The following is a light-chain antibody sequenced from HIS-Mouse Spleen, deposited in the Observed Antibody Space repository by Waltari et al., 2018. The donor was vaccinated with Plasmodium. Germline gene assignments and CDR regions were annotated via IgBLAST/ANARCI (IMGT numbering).Light chain of an antibody. Sequence: AIRMTQSPSSLSASTGARVTITCRASQGISSYLAWYQQKPGEAPKLLIYAASTLQSGVPSRFSGSGSGTDFTLTISCLQSEDFATYYCQQYYSYLWTFGQGTKVEIK. CDR3: QQYYSYLWT. CDR2: AAS. V-gene: IGKV1-8*01. CDR1: QGISSY. J-gene: IGKJ1*01.